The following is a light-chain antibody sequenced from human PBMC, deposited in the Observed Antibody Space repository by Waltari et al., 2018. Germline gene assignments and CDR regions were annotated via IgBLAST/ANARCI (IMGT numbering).Light chain of an antibody. Sequence: DIQMTQSPSSLSASVGDRVTITCRASQSISSYLNWYQQKPGKAPKLLIYAASSLQSGVPSRFSGSGSGTDFTLTISSLQPEDFATYDCQQSYSTPLTVGQGTKVEIK. CDR2: AAS. CDR1: QSISSY. J-gene: IGKJ1*01. CDR3: QQSYSTPLT. V-gene: IGKV1-39*01.